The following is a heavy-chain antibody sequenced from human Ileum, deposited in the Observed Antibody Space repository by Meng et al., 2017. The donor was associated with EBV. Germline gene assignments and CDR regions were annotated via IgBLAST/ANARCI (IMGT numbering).Heavy chain of an antibody. D-gene: IGHD3-22*01. V-gene: IGHV4-28*01. CDR1: GYAISSTNW. CDR2: IYYSGIT. Sequence: QVRLPGSGPGLWKLPAPLYLHCSVLGYAISSTNWWGWIRQPPGKGLEWIGYIYYSGITSYNPSLQSRVTMSVDTSKNQFSLNLNSVTAVDTAVYYCARNVPGTSAYYDWGQGTLVTVSS. CDR3: ARNVPGTSAYYD. J-gene: IGHJ4*02.